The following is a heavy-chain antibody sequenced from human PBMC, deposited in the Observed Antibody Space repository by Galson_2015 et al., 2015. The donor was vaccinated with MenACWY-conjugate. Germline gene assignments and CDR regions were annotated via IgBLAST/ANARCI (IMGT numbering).Heavy chain of an antibody. CDR3: ASFSEFYFDTTVGYYFEY. V-gene: IGHV1-69*13. CDR1: GASVNSRA. J-gene: IGHJ4*02. Sequence: SVKVSCKASGASVNSRAVSWVRQAPGQGLEWMGGTIPMYGTANYAQRFQGRVTIIADGSTNTAYMELSSLRPEDTAVYYCASFSEFYFDTTVGYYFEYWGQGTLVTVAS. CDR2: TIPMYGTA. D-gene: IGHD3-22*01.